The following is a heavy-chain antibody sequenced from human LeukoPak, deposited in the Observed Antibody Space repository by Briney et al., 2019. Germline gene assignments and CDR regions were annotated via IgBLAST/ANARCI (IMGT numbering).Heavy chain of an antibody. Sequence: EASVKVSCKASGYTFTGYYMHWVRQAPGQGLEWMGRINPNSGGTNYAQKFQGRVTMTRDTSISTAYMELSRLRSDDTAVYYCARDNPGIVGATTGEAFDIWGQGTMVTVSS. CDR1: GYTFTGYY. J-gene: IGHJ3*02. CDR2: INPNSGGT. D-gene: IGHD1-26*01. CDR3: ARDNPGIVGATTGEAFDI. V-gene: IGHV1-2*06.